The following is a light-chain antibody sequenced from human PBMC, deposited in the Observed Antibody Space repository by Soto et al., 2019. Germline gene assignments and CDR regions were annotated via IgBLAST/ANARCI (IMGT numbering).Light chain of an antibody. CDR1: QSISSGF. CDR3: QQRSNWTLT. J-gene: IGKJ4*01. Sequence: EIVLTQSPGTLSLSPGEGATLSCRSSQSISSGFLAWYQQKRGQAPRLLIHGASNRATGIPDRFSGSGSGTDFTLTITRVEPEDFAVYYCQQRSNWTLTFGGGTKVDI. CDR2: GAS. V-gene: IGKV3D-20*02.